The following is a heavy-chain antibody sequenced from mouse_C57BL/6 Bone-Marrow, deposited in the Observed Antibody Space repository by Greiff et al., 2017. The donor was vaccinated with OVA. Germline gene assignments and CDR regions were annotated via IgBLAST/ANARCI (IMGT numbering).Heavy chain of an antibody. CDR2: IDPSDSYT. CDR1: GYTFPSYW. J-gene: IGHJ3*01. D-gene: IGHD3-2*02. Sequence: QVQLQQPGAELVMPWASVKLSCKASGYTFPSYWMHWVKQRPGQGLEWIGEIDPSDSYTNYNQKFKGKSTLTVDKSSGTAYMRLSSLTSEDSAGYYCAREDSSGYAWFAYWGQGTLVTVAA. V-gene: IGHV1-69*01. CDR3: AREDSSGYAWFAY.